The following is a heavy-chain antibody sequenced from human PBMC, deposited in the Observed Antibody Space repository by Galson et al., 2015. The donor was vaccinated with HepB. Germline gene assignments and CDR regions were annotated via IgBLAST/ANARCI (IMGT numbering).Heavy chain of an antibody. D-gene: IGHD3-22*01. CDR2: ITGSGVST. J-gene: IGHJ4*02. Sequence: SLRLSCAASGFTFSNYAMSWVRQAPGKGLEWVSVITGSGVSTYYVDSVKGRFTISRDNSKNTLYLQMSSLRVEDTAVYFCAKIADGSGYYSGPANYWGQGTLVTVSS. CDR1: GFTFSNYA. CDR3: AKIADGSGYYSGPANY. V-gene: IGHV3-23*01.